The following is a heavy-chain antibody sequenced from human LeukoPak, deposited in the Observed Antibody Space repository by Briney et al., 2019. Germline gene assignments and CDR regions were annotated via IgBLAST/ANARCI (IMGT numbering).Heavy chain of an antibody. V-gene: IGHV3-23*01. CDR1: GFTFSSYA. J-gene: IGHJ5*02. CDR2: ISGSGGST. D-gene: IGHD3-3*01. CDR3: AKDESSITIFGVVTDMNWFDP. Sequence: GGTLRLSCAASGFTFSSYAMSWVRQAPGKGLEWVSAISGSGGSTYYADSVKGRFTISRDNSKNTLYLQMNSLRAEDTAVYYCAKDESSITIFGVVTDMNWFDPWGQGTLVTVSS.